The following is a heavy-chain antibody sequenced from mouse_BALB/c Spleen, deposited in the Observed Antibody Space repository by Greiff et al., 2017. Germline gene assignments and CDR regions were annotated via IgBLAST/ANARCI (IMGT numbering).Heavy chain of an antibody. CDR2: INPSNGGT. CDR3: TRPFAY. J-gene: IGHJ3*01. V-gene: IGHV1S81*02. CDR1: GYTFTSYY. Sequence: QVHVKQSGAELVKPGASVTLSCKASGYTFTSYYMYWVKQRPGQGLEWIGEINPSNGGTNFNEKFKSKATLTVDKSSSTAYMQLSSLTSEDSAVYYCTRPFAYWGQGTLVTVSA.